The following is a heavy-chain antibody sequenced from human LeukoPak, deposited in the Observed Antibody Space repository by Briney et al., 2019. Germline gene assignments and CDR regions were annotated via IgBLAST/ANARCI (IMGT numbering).Heavy chain of an antibody. CDR2: ISSRSTTI. D-gene: IGHD3-10*01. Sequence: GGSLRLSCAASGFTFSSYSMNWVRQAPGKGLEWVSYISSRSTTIYYADSVKGRFTISRDNTKTSFYLQMNSLRAEDTAVYYCTRYSYNSGPNDYWGQGILVTVSS. J-gene: IGHJ4*02. CDR3: TRYSYNSGPNDY. V-gene: IGHV3-48*04. CDR1: GFTFSSYS.